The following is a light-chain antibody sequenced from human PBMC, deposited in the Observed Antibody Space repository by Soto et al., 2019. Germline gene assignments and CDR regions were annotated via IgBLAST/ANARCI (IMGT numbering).Light chain of an antibody. V-gene: IGLV1-51*01. Sequence: QSVLTQPPSVSAAPGQKVTISCSGSSSNIGNNYVSWYQQLPGTAPKLLIYDNNKLPSGIPDRFSGFKSGTSATLGITGLQTGDEADYYCGTWNSSLSVVVFGVGTKMTVL. CDR3: GTWNSSLSVVV. CDR1: SSNIGNNY. J-gene: IGLJ2*01. CDR2: DNN.